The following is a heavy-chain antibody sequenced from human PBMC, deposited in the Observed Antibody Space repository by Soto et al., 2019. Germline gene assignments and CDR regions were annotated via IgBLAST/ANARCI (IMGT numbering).Heavy chain of an antibody. V-gene: IGHV1-69*13. CDR1: GYTFTSYA. CDR2: IIPIFGTA. J-gene: IGHJ6*02. Sequence: SVKVSCKASGYTFTSYAISWVRQAPGQGLEWMGGIIPIFGTANYAQKFQGRVTITADESTSTAYMELSSLRSEDTAVYYCATGGVVVVAARYYYGMDVWGQGTTVTVSS. D-gene: IGHD2-15*01. CDR3: ATGGVVVVAARYYYGMDV.